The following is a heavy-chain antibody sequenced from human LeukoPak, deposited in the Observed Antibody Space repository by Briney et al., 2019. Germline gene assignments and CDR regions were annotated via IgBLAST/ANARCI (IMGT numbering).Heavy chain of an antibody. Sequence: ASVKVSCKASGGTFSSYAISWVRQAPGQGLEWMGGIIPIFGTANYAQKFQGRVTITADESTSTAYMELSSLRSEGTAVYYCARVGTIFGVVNDWFDPWGQGTLVTVSS. D-gene: IGHD3-3*01. CDR3: ARVGTIFGVVNDWFDP. J-gene: IGHJ5*02. CDR2: IIPIFGTA. CDR1: GGTFSSYA. V-gene: IGHV1-69*13.